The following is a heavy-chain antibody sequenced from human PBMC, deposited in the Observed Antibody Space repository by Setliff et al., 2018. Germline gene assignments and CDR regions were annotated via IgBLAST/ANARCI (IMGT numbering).Heavy chain of an antibody. D-gene: IGHD6-25*01. CDR2: VYYAGTT. CDR1: GGSISDSSSY. CDR3: VGRDFSGGDS. V-gene: IGHV4-39*02. J-gene: IGHJ5*01. Sequence: SETLSLTCTVSGGSISDSSSYWGWVRQPPGKGLEWIATVYYAGTTYFNPSLQSRVTISISADTSNKSFSLNLFSVTAADTAVYYCVGRDFSGGDSWGHGTLVTVSS.